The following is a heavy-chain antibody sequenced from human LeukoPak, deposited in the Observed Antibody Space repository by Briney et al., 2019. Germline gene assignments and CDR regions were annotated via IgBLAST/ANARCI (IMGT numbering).Heavy chain of an antibody. CDR3: ATRYASGPIADY. CDR2: ITWNGGTT. D-gene: IGHD3-10*01. Sequence: GRSLRLSCAASGFSFDDFAMHWVRQAPGKGLEWVSGITWNGGTTDYADSVKGRFTISRDNAKNSLYLQMNSLRAEDTALYYCATRYASGPIADYWGQGTLVTVSS. V-gene: IGHV3-9*01. J-gene: IGHJ4*02. CDR1: GFSFDDFA.